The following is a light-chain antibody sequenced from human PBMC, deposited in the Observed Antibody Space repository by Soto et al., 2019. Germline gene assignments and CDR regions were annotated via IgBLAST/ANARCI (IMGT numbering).Light chain of an antibody. J-gene: IGLJ1*01. V-gene: IGLV2-18*02. CDR2: DVS. CDR3: SSYTSSSTYV. CDR1: SSDVGNSNG. Sequence: QSALTQPPSVSGSPGQSVAISCTGTSSDVGNSNGVSWYQQPPGTAPKLMIYDVSNRPSGVPDRFSGSKSGNTASLTISGLQAEDEADYDCSSYTSSSTYVFGTGTKVAVL.